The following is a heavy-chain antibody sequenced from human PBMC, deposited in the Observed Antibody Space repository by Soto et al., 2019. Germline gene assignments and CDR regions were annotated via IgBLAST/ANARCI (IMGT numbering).Heavy chain of an antibody. CDR3: ARAVRLACFDY. D-gene: IGHD3-9*01. J-gene: IGHJ4*02. Sequence: GGSLRLSCAASGFTFNNYGMHWVRQAPGKGLERVAVIWYDGSNKYYADSVTGRFTISRDNSKNTLYLQMNSLRAEDTAVYYCARAVRLACFDYWGQGTLVTVSS. CDR1: GFTFNNYG. V-gene: IGHV3-33*01. CDR2: IWYDGSNK.